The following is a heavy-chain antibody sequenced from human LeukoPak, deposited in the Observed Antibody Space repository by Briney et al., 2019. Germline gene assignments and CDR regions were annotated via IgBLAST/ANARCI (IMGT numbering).Heavy chain of an antibody. CDR3: ARSRTSSPYDKNLNF. V-gene: IGHV3-21*01. CDR2: ISSSINYI. Sequence: PGGSLRLSCAASGFTFSSYTMSWVREAPGKGLEWVSSISSSINYIYHADSVKGRFTIYRDDAQNSVYLQMNSLKDEDTAVYYCARSRTSSPYDKNLNFWGQGTLVIVSS. J-gene: IGHJ4*02. D-gene: IGHD1-14*01. CDR1: GFTFSSYT.